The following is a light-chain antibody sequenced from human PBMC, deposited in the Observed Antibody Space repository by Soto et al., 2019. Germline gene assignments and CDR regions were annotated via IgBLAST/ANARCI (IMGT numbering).Light chain of an antibody. V-gene: IGLV1-47*01. CDR3: AAWDDSLRVVA. CDR1: SSNIGSNY. J-gene: IGLJ2*01. Sequence: QSVLTQSPSASGTPGQRVTISCSGSSSNIGSNYVYWYHQLPGTAPKLLIYRNNQRPSGVPDRFSGSKSGTSASLAISGLRSEDEADYYCAAWDDSLRVVAFGGGTKLTVL. CDR2: RNN.